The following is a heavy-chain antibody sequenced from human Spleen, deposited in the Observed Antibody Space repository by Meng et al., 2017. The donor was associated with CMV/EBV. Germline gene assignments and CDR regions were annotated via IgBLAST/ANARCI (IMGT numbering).Heavy chain of an antibody. Sequence: VQLQASGPGLVKPSETLSLTCTGSGGSITTYYWNWIRQPPGKGLEWIAYIYPNGGTNYTPSLKSRVTISIDTSKIQFSLDLRSVTAADTAVYYCARGGMNIRWFDPWGQGTLVTVSS. V-gene: IGHV4-59*01. CDR3: ARGGMNIRWFDP. CDR2: IYPNGGT. D-gene: IGHD6-13*01. CDR1: GGSITTYY. J-gene: IGHJ5*02.